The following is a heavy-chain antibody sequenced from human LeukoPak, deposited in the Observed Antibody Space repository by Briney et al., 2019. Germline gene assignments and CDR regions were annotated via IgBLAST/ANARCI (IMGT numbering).Heavy chain of an antibody. CDR3: ARGPTVTYFDY. V-gene: IGHV3-21*01. D-gene: IGHD4-11*01. CDR2: ISSSSSYI. Sequence: GGSLRLSCAAYGFIFSSYSMNWVRQAPGKGLEWVSSISSSSSYIYYADSVKGRFTISRDNAKNSLDLQMNSLLSENTAVYYSARGPTVTYFDYWGQGTLVTVSS. CDR1: GFIFSSYS. J-gene: IGHJ4*02.